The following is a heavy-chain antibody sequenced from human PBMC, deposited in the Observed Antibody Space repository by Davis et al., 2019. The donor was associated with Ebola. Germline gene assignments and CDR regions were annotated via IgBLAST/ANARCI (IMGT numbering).Heavy chain of an antibody. V-gene: IGHV1-2*02. D-gene: IGHD5-18*01. Sequence: ASVKVSCKASTNTFSGYNIHWVRQAPGQGLEWMGWISSNSGGTNYAQKFQGRVTMTRDTSISTVYMELSRLTSDDTAVYYCARDPRYGLGYSYMDVWGTGTTVTVSS. CDR3: ARDPRYGLGYSYMDV. CDR1: TNTFSGYN. CDR2: ISSNSGGT. J-gene: IGHJ6*03.